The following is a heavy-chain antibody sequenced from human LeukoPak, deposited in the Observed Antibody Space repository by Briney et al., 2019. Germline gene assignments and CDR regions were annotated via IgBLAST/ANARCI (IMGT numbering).Heavy chain of an antibody. D-gene: IGHD4-11*01. Sequence: ASVKVSCKASGYSFTSYGISWVRQAPGQGLEWMGWISAYNGNTNYAQKLQGRVTMTTDTSTSTAYMELRSLRSDDTAVYYCARDQTTGNYYYTDVWGKGTTVTVSS. CDR1: GYSFTSYG. J-gene: IGHJ6*03. CDR3: ARDQTTGNYYYTDV. V-gene: IGHV1-18*01. CDR2: ISAYNGNT.